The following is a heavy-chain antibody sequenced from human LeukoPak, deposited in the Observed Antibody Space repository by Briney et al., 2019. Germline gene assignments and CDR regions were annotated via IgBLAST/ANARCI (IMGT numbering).Heavy chain of an antibody. V-gene: IGHV4-59*08. Sequence: SETLSLTCTVSGGSISSYYWSWIRQPPGKGLEWIGYIYYSGSTNYNPSLKSRVTISVDTSKNQFSLKLSSVTAADTAVYYCARHYYDILTGYFYFDYWGQGTLVIVSS. CDR2: IYYSGST. D-gene: IGHD3-9*01. CDR1: GGSISSYY. CDR3: ARHYYDILTGYFYFDY. J-gene: IGHJ4*02.